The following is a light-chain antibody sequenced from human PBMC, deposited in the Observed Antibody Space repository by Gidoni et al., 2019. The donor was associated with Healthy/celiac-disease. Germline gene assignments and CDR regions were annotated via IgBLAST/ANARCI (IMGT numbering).Light chain of an antibody. V-gene: IGLV2-14*01. CDR3: SSYTSSSTSV. CDR2: DVS. J-gene: IGLJ1*01. CDR1: ISDVGGYNY. Sequence: QSALTQPAAVSGSPGQAITISCTGTISDVGGYNYVSWYQQPPGKAPKLMIYDVSKRPSGVSSRFSGSKSGNTASLTISGLQAEDEADYYCSSYTSSSTSVFGTGTKVTVL.